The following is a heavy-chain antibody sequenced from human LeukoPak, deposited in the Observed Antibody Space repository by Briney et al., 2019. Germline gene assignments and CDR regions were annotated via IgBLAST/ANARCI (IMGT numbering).Heavy chain of an antibody. V-gene: IGHV1-18*01. CDR1: GYTFTSYG. D-gene: IGHD6-19*01. J-gene: IGHJ4*02. CDR3: ARDRTVGIAVAAPFDY. Sequence: ASVKVSCKASGYTFTSYGISWVRQAPGQGLEWMGWISAYNGNTNYAQKLQGRVTMTTDTSTSTAYMELRSLRSDDTAVYYCARDRTVGIAVAAPFDYWGQGTLVTVSS. CDR2: ISAYNGNT.